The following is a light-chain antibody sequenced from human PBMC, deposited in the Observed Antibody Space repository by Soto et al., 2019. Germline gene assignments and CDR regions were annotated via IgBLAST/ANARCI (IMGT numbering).Light chain of an antibody. CDR3: CSYAGSYPFV. V-gene: IGLV1-40*01. Sequence: QSVLTQPPSVSGAPGQRVTISCTASSSNVGTFSDIHWYQQLPGTAPRLVMHDNKKRPSGVPDRFSGSKSGTSASLTITGLQAEDEADYYCCSYAGSYPFVFGTGTKLTVL. CDR1: SSNVGTFSD. J-gene: IGLJ1*01. CDR2: DNK.